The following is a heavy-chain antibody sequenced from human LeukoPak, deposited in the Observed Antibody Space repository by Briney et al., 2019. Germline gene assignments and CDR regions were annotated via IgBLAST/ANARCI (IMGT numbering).Heavy chain of an antibody. CDR1: GFTFSSYA. D-gene: IGHD3-10*01. CDR2: INGSGGST. J-gene: IGHJ3*02. Sequence: GGSLRLSCAASGFTFSSYAMSWARQAPGKGLEWVSDINGSGGSTYYADSVKGRFTISRDNAKNSLYLQMNSLTAEDTAIYYCAREGRYYGSGSHRDGFDIWGQGTMVTVSS. V-gene: IGHV3-23*01. CDR3: AREGRYYGSGSHRDGFDI.